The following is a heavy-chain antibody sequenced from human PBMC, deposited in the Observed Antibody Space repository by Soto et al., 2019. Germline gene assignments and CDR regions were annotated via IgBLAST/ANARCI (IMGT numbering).Heavy chain of an antibody. CDR1: GASISSGGYY. Sequence: QVQLQESGPGLVKPSQTLSLTCSVSGASISSGGYYWNWIRQHPGKGLEWIGYIYYSGTTYYNPSRKRRGTIAVDTSKNRFSLKLSSVTAADTAVYYCAASCVGCGGFNYYGMDVWGQGTTVTVSS. V-gene: IGHV4-31*03. J-gene: IGHJ6*02. CDR2: IYYSGTT. D-gene: IGHD2-21*01. CDR3: AASCVGCGGFNYYGMDV.